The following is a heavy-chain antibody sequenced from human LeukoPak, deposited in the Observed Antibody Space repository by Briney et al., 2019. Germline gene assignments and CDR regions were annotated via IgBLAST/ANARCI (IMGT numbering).Heavy chain of an antibody. CDR3: ARDTAGIAAAGTVSNWFDP. D-gene: IGHD6-13*01. V-gene: IGHV3-30*04. Sequence: GGSLRLSCAASGFTFSRYAMHWVRQAPGKGLEWVAVISYDVSNKYYADSVKGRFTISRDNSKNTLYLQMNSLRAEDTAVYYCARDTAGIAAAGTVSNWFDPWGQGTLVTVSS. CDR1: GFTFSRYA. J-gene: IGHJ5*02. CDR2: ISYDVSNK.